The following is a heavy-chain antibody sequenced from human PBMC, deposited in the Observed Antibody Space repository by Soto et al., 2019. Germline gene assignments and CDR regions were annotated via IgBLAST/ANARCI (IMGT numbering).Heavy chain of an antibody. CDR3: ASAGGSCTSYWYFYP. Sequence: QVQLVESGGGLVKPGGSLRLSCAASGFTFSDYYMSWIRQAPGKGLEWVAYISTTGSTIYYPDSVKGRFTISRDNAKKSLYLHMTSPRAEDTAVYYCASAGGSCTSYWYFYPWGRCTLVTFSS. D-gene: IGHD2-15*01. CDR1: GFTFSDYY. CDR2: ISTTGSTI. V-gene: IGHV3-11*01. J-gene: IGHJ2*01.